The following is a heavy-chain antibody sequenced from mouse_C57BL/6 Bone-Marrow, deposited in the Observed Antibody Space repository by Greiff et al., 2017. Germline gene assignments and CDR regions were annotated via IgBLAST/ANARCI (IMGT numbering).Heavy chain of an antibody. CDR2: IYPRDGST. Sequence: QFQLQQSGAELMKPGASVKISCKVSGYTFTDHTIHWMKQRPEQGLEWIGYIYPRDGSTKYHEKFKGKATLTADKSSSTAYMQLNSLTSEDSAVYFCARSSLMVKDAMDYWGQGTSVTVSS. CDR3: ARSSLMVKDAMDY. D-gene: IGHD2-2*01. CDR1: GYTFTDHT. J-gene: IGHJ4*01. V-gene: IGHV1-78*01.